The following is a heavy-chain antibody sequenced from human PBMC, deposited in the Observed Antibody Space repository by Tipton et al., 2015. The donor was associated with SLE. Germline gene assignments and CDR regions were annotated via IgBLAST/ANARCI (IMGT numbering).Heavy chain of an antibody. J-gene: IGHJ6*03. V-gene: IGHV4-4*07. D-gene: IGHD2-2*02. CDR2: IYTSGSA. CDR3: ARSHCSSPSCYSYYYMDV. Sequence: GLVKPSETLSLTCKVSGGSISRYYWSWIRQPAGKGLEWIGRIYTSGSANYNPSLKSRVTISVDTSKNQFSLKLSSVTAADTAVYYCARSHCSSPSCYSYYYMDVWGKGTTVTVSS. CDR1: GGSISRYY.